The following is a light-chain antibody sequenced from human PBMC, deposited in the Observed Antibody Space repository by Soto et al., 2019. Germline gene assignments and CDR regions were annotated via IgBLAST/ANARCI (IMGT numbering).Light chain of an antibody. CDR3: LLSYGGARLVV. V-gene: IGLV7-46*01. CDR1: TGAVTSGHY. CDR2: DTS. J-gene: IGLJ2*01. Sequence: QAVVTQEPSLTVSPGGTVTLTCGSSTGAVTSGHYPYWFQQKPGQAPRTLIYDTSNKHSWTPARFSGSLLGGKAALTLSGAQHEDEAEYYCLLSYGGARLVVFGGGTKLTVL.